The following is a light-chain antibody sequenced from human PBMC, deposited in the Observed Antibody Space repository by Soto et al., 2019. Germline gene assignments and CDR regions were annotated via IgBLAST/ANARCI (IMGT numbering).Light chain of an antibody. CDR2: KAS. V-gene: IGKV1-5*03. J-gene: IGKJ1*01. Sequence: DIQMTQSPSTLSASVGDRVTIPCRASQSISSWLAWYQQKPGKAPKLLIYKASSLESGVPSRFSGSGSGTEFTLTISSLQPDDFATYYCQQYNSLWTFGQGTKVDI. CDR1: QSISSW. CDR3: QQYNSLWT.